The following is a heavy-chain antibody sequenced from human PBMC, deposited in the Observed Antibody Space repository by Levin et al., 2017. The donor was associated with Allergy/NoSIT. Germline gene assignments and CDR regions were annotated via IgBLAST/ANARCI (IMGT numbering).Heavy chain of an antibody. Sequence: SETLSLTCTVSGGSINIGGTSWGWIRQPPGKGLEWIGYIYRTGSTYYNPSLKSRVTMSVDRSKNQCALKLSSVTAADTAVYYCVMVETTADPYSDFWGQGTLVTVSS. CDR3: VMVETTADPYSDF. J-gene: IGHJ4*02. D-gene: IGHD4-17*01. V-gene: IGHV4-30-2*01. CDR1: GGSINIGGTS. CDR2: IYRTGST.